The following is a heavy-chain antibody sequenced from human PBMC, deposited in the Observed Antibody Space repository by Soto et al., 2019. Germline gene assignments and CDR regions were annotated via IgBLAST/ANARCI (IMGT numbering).Heavy chain of an antibody. Sequence: GASVKVSCKASGYTFTGYYMHWVRQAPGQGLEWMGWINPNSGGTNYAQKFQGWVTMTRDTSISTAYMELSRLRSDDTAVYYCAREKGSGSYFPRNSGFYWFDPWGQGTLVTVSS. CDR2: INPNSGGT. D-gene: IGHD3-10*01. V-gene: IGHV1-2*04. J-gene: IGHJ5*02. CDR3: AREKGSGSYFPRNSGFYWFDP. CDR1: GYTFTGYY.